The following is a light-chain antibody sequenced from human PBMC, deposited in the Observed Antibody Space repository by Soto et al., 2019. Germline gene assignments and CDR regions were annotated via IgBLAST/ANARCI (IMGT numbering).Light chain of an antibody. CDR3: QLYGSSPPIA. CDR1: QSVSSSY. J-gene: IGKJ5*01. Sequence: EIVLTQSPGTLSSSPGERATLSCRASQSVSSSYLAWYQQKPGQAPRLLIYGASSRATGIPDRFSGSGSGTDFTLTISRLEPEDFAVYYCQLYGSSPPIAFGQGTRLEI. V-gene: IGKV3-20*01. CDR2: GAS.